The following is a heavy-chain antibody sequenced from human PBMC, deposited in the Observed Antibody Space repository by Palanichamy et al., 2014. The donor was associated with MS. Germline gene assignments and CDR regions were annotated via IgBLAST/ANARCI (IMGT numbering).Heavy chain of an antibody. V-gene: IGHV3-7*01. CDR3: ARGHYGMDV. CDR1: EFTFSSSL. CDR2: IKTDGSEK. J-gene: IGHJ6*02. Sequence: EVQLVEVWGRAWSSRGGPVRLSCTASEFTFSSSLDDLGPARLQGGGLEWVASIKTDGSEKYYVDSVKGRFTLSRDNAMSSLYLQMNSLRAGDTAVYYCARGHYGMDVWGQGTTVTVSS.